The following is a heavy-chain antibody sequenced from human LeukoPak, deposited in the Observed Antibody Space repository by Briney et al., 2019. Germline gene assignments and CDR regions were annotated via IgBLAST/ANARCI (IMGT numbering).Heavy chain of an antibody. V-gene: IGHV4-59*01. CDR3: ARQDCTSTTCRTFDI. CDR1: GGSISRSY. CDR2: IYYSGTT. J-gene: IGHJ3*02. Sequence: SETLSLTCTVSGGSISRSYWSWIRQPPGKGLEWIGYIYYSGTTNYNPSLKSRLTISVDTSNNQFSLKLSSVTAADTAVYYCARQDCTSTTCRTFDIWGQGTMVTVSS. D-gene: IGHD2-2*01.